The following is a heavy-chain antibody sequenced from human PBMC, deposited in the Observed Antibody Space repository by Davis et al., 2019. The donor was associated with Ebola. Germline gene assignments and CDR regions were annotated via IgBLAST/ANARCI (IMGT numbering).Heavy chain of an antibody. CDR2: INYSGST. Sequence: PSETLSLTCTVSGGSISRSSYYWGWIRQPPGKGLEWIGRINYSGSTNYNPSLKSRVTIPVDTSKNQFSRKLSSVTAADTAVYYCARVRSTVIPFDYWGQGTLVTVSS. CDR1: GGSISRSSYY. V-gene: IGHV4-39*07. D-gene: IGHD4-17*01. J-gene: IGHJ4*02. CDR3: ARVRSTVIPFDY.